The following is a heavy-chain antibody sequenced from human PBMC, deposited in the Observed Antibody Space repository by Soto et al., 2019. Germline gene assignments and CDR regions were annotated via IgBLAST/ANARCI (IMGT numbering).Heavy chain of an antibody. J-gene: IGHJ4*02. CDR3: AGGTDGKKVAY. Sequence: QVQLQESGPGLVKSSETLSLTCTVSGGSVSSEHYYWNWIRQPPGKGREWIGYFYYTGSTNYNPCLESPLTMSVDMSKNHFSLKLSSVTAADTAVYYCAGGTDGKKVAYWGQGTLVTVSS. CDR2: FYYTGST. CDR1: GGSVSSEHYY. D-gene: IGHD5-12*01. V-gene: IGHV4-61*03.